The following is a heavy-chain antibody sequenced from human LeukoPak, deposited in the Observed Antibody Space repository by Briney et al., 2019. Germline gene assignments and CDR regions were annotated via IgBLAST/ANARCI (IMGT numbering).Heavy chain of an antibody. CDR3: AKDRAYFHLWDGYYRNWFDP. CDR2: ISGRGVST. D-gene: IGHD3/OR15-3a*01. V-gene: IGHV3-23*01. J-gene: IGHJ5*02. CDR1: GFTFDNFD. Sequence: GGSLRLSCAASGFTFDNFDMTGVRQAPGKGLEWVSGISGRGVSTYYIGSVKGRCIISRDNSKNTLYLQMNSVSAEDTAVYYCAKDRAYFHLWDGYYRNWFDPWGQGTLVIVSS.